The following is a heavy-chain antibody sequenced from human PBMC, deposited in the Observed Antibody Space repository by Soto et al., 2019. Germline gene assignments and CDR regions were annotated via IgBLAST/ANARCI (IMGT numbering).Heavy chain of an antibody. CDR2: INAGNGNT. V-gene: IGHV1-3*05. Sequence: QVQLVQSGAEEKKPGASVKVSCKASGYTFTSYAMHWVRQAPGQRLEWMGWINAGNGNTKYSQKFQGRVTITRDTSASTAYMELCSLRSEDTAVYYCARSIVVVTAIDYWGQGTLVTVSS. CDR1: GYTFTSYA. J-gene: IGHJ4*02. D-gene: IGHD2-21*02. CDR3: ARSIVVVTAIDY.